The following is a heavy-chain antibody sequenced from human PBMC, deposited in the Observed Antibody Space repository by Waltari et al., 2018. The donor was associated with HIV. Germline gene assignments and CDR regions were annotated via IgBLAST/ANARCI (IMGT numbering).Heavy chain of an antibody. Sequence: EVQLVESGGGPVKPGESLRLSCVTSGFIFNSYSMNWVRQAPGKGREWVSSISSSGNFKHYADSVKVRFTISRDNAENSLYLQMNGLRAEDTAIYYCARDSRGSTWSLNWFDPWGQGTLVTVSS. CDR1: GFIFNSYS. V-gene: IGHV3-21*02. CDR2: ISSSGNFK. CDR3: ARDSRGSTWSLNWFDP. J-gene: IGHJ5*02. D-gene: IGHD6-6*01.